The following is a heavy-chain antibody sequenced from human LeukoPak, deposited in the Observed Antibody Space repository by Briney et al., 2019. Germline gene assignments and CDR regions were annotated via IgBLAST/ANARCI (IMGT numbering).Heavy chain of an antibody. CDR2: IYYSGST. Sequence: SETLSLTCTVSGGSISSHYWSWIRQHPGKGLEWIGYIYYSGSTYYNPSLKSRVAISEDTSKNQFSLKLSSVTAADTAVYYCARADGDYYDSSGPYYFDYWGQGTLVSVSS. CDR3: ARADGDYYDSSGPYYFDY. D-gene: IGHD3-22*01. CDR1: GGSISSHY. V-gene: IGHV4-59*06. J-gene: IGHJ4*02.